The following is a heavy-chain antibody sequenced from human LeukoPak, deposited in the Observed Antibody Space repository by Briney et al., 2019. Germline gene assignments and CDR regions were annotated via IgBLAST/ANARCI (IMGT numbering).Heavy chain of an antibody. CDR3: ARGRYCSGGSCYSRRSFDY. Sequence: GASVKVSCKASGYTFTSYDINWVRQATGQGLEWMGWMNPNSGNTGYAQKFQGRATMTRNTSISTAYTELSSLRSEDTAVYYCARGRYCSGGSCYSRRSFDYWGQGTLVTVSS. V-gene: IGHV1-8*01. CDR1: GYTFTSYD. CDR2: MNPNSGNT. J-gene: IGHJ4*02. D-gene: IGHD2-15*01.